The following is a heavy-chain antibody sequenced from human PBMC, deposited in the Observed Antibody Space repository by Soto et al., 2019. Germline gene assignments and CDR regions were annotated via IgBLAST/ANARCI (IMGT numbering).Heavy chain of an antibody. Sequence: GGSLRLSCAASGFTFSSYWMSWVRQAPGKGLEWVANIKQDGSEKYYVDSVKGRFTISRDNAKNSLYLQMNSLRAEDTAVYYCAREGPEPYYYGSGSYYKFGVPWFDPWGQGTLVTVSS. V-gene: IGHV3-7*05. J-gene: IGHJ5*02. CDR3: AREGPEPYYYGSGSYYKFGVPWFDP. CDR2: IKQDGSEK. D-gene: IGHD3-10*01. CDR1: GFTFSSYW.